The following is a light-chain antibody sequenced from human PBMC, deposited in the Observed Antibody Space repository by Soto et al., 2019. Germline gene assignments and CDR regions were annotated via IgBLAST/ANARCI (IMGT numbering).Light chain of an antibody. Sequence: QSVLTQPASVSGSPGQSITISCTGTSSVVGSYNLVSWYQQHPGKAPKLMIYEVSKRPPGASNRFSGSKSGNTASLTISGLQAEDEADYYCCSYAGSSTYVFGTGTKVTVL. CDR3: CSYAGSSTYV. CDR1: SSVVGSYNL. J-gene: IGLJ1*01. V-gene: IGLV2-23*02. CDR2: EVS.